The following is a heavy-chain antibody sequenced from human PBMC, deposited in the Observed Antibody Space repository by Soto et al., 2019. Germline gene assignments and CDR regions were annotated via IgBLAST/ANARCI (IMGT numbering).Heavy chain of an antibody. V-gene: IGHV1-46*01. D-gene: IGHD2-21*02. CDR1: GYTFTTYY. J-gene: IGHJ5*02. CDR3: ARGQNVVVTANTWFDP. Sequence: ASVKVSCKASGYTFTTYYIHWVRQAPGQGLEWMAIINPSGGASSYAQRFQGRVTMTSDTSTSTVYMELNSLTSDDTAVYYCARGQNVVVTANTWFDPWGQETLVTVS. CDR2: INPSGGAS.